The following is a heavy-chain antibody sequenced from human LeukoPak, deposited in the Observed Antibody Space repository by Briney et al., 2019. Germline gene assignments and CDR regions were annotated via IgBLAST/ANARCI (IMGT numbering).Heavy chain of an antibody. V-gene: IGHV3-9*01. CDR3: AKGRTYYFFDY. CDR2: INWNSGSV. J-gene: IGHJ4*02. CDR1: GFTFDDYA. D-gene: IGHD3-10*01. Sequence: GGSLRLSCAASGFTFDDYAMHWVRQAPGKGLEWVSGINWNSGSVTYADSVQGRFTISRDNAKNSLYLQMNSLRTEDTALYYCAKGRTYYFFDYWGQGTLVTVSS.